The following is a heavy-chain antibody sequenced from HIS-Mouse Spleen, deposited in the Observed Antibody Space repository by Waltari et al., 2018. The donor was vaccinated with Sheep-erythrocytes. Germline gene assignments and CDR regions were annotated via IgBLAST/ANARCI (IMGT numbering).Heavy chain of an antibody. D-gene: IGHD5-12*01. J-gene: IGHJ4*02. V-gene: IGHV1-8*01. CDR2: MNPNSGNT. CDR3: ARGHYSGYDFDY. Sequence: QVQLVQSGAEVKKPGASVKVSCKASGYTFTSSDINWVRQATGQGLEWMGWMNPNSGNTGNAQKFQVRVTMTRNTSISTAYMALSSLRSVDTAVYYCARGHYSGYDFDYWGQGTLVTVSS. CDR1: GYTFTSSD.